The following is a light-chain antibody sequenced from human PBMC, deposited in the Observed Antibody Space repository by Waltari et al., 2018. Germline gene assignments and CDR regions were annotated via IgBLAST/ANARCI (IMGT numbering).Light chain of an antibody. CDR1: SRDVGGYHY. CDR3: SSYTSSSTRV. Sequence: QSALTQPASVSGSPGQSITTACPGTSRDVGGYHYVSWYQQHPGKAPKLMIYEVSNRPSGVSNRFSGSKSGNTASLTISGLQAEDEADYYCSSYTSSSTRVFGGGTKLTVL. CDR2: EVS. V-gene: IGLV2-14*01. J-gene: IGLJ3*02.